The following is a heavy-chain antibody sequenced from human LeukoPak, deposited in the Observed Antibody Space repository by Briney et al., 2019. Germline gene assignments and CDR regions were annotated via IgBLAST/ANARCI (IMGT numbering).Heavy chain of an antibody. Sequence: ASVKVSCKASGYTFTGYYMHWVRQAPGQGLEWMGWINSNSGGTNYAQKFQGRVTMTRDTSISTAYLELSGLRSDDTALYYCTRDRDTSSWLFAYWGQGTLVTVSS. CDR1: GYTFTGYY. J-gene: IGHJ4*02. CDR3: TRDRDTSSWLFAY. CDR2: INSNSGGT. V-gene: IGHV1-2*02. D-gene: IGHD6-13*01.